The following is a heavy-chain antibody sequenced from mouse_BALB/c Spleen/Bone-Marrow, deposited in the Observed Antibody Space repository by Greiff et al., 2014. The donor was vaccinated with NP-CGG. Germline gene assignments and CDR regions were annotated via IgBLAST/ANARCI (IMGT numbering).Heavy chain of an antibody. CDR3: ARSGYGNYVDY. D-gene: IGHD2-10*02. J-gene: IGHJ2*03. V-gene: IGHV1-82*01. Sequence: QVQLQQSGPELVKPGASVKIACKVSGHPFSSSWMNWVKQRPGQGLEWIGRIYPGDGNTNYNGKFKGKATLTADKSSSTASMHLSSLTSVDSAVYFCARSGYGNYVDYWGQGTSLTVSS. CDR1: GHPFSSSW. CDR2: IYPGDGNT.